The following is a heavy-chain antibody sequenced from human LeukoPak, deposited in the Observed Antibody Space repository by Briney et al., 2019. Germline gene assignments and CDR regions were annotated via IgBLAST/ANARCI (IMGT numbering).Heavy chain of an antibody. CDR1: GFTFDDYA. Sequence: GGSLRLSCAASGFTFDDYAMHWVRQGPGKGLEWVSGISWNSGSIGYADSVKGRFTISRDNAKNSLYLQMNSLRAEDTALYYCAKEPSGSGSYWRYFDLWGRGTLVTVSS. D-gene: IGHD1-26*01. V-gene: IGHV3-9*01. CDR2: ISWNSGSI. CDR3: AKEPSGSGSYWRYFDL. J-gene: IGHJ2*01.